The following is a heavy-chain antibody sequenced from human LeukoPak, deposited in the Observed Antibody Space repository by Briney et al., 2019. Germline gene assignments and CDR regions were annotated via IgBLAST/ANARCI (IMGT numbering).Heavy chain of an antibody. CDR1: GFIFSNYW. CDR2: IKKDGSEK. D-gene: IGHD3-10*01. J-gene: IGHJ4*02. Sequence: GGSLSLSCAASGFIFSNYWMNWVRQTPGKGLEWVANIKKDGSEKYYVDSVRGRFTISRDNAKNSLYLQMNSLRAEDTAVYYCGRDTGGSGIWGQGTLVTVSS. CDR3: GRDTGGSGI. V-gene: IGHV3-7*01.